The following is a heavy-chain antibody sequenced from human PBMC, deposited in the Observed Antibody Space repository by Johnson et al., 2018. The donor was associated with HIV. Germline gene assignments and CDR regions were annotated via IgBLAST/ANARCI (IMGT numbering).Heavy chain of an antibody. V-gene: IGHV3-64*01. CDR2: ISGTGGTT. CDR1: GFTFSTYA. D-gene: IGHD3-16*01. Sequence: VQLVESGGGLVQPGGSLRLSCAASGFTFSTYAMHWVRQAPGKGLEYVSGISGTGGTTYYANYVKGRFTISRDNYKKKLYLQMGSLRAEDMAVYYCARDPLENDYIWGQGAFDIWGQGTMVTVSS. CDR3: ARDPLENDYIWGQGAFDI. J-gene: IGHJ3*02.